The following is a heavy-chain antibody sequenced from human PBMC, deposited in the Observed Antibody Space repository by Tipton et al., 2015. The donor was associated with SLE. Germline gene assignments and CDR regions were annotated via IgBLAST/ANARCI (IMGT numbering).Heavy chain of an antibody. CDR1: GGSISSSSYY. D-gene: IGHD6-13*01. CDR2: IYYSGST. Sequence: TLSLTCTVSGGSISSSSYYWGWIRQPPGKGLEWIGSIYYSGSTYYNPSLKSRVTISVDTSKNQFSLKLSSVTAADTAVYYCARRQKYSSSWYGYYYGMDVWGQGTTVTVSS. J-gene: IGHJ6*02. CDR3: ARRQKYSSSWYGYYYGMDV. V-gene: IGHV4-39*07.